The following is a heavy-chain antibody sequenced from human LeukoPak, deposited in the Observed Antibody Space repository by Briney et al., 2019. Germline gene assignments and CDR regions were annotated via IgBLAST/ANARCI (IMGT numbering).Heavy chain of an antibody. CDR1: GFTFSSYA. D-gene: IGHD3-10*01. CDR2: ISYDGSNK. CDR3: VRHYYGSGYYYDF. Sequence: GGSLRLSCAASGFTFSSYAMHWVRQAPGKGLEWVAVISYDGSNKYYADSVKGRFTISRDNSKNTLYLQMNSLRAEDTATYYCVRHYYGSGYYYDFWGQGTLVTVSS. J-gene: IGHJ4*02. V-gene: IGHV3-30*04.